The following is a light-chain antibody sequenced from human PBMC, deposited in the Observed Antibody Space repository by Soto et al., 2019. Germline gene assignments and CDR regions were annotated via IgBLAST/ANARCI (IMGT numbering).Light chain of an antibody. CDR3: SSYAGSDNVVV. CDR2: EVT. CDR1: RSDVGDYNY. V-gene: IGLV2-8*01. J-gene: IGLJ2*01. Sequence: QSVLTQPPSASGSPGQSVTISCTGTRSDVGDYNYVSWYQQHPGKAPKLLIYEVTKRPSGVPDRFSGSKSANTASLTVSGLQAEDEADYYCSSYAGSDNVVVFGGGTKLTVL.